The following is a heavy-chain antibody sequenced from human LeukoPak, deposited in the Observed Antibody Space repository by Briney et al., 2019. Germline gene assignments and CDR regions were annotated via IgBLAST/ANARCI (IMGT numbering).Heavy chain of an antibody. D-gene: IGHD6-13*01. CDR3: AKMVKGIAAAGADFDY. V-gene: IGHV3-23*01. Sequence: GGSLRLSCAASGFSFSSYAMSWVRQAPGKGLEWVSAISGSGGSTYYADSVKGRFTISRDNSKNTLYLQMNSLRAEDTAVYYCAKMVKGIAAAGADFDYWGQGTLVTVSS. J-gene: IGHJ4*02. CDR2: ISGSGGST. CDR1: GFSFSSYA.